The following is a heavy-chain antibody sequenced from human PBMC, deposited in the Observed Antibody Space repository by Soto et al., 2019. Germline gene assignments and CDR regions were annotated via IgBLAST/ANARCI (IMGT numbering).Heavy chain of an antibody. Sequence: SETLSLTCTVSGGSISSSSYYWGWIRQPPGKGLEWIGSIYYSGSTYYNPSLKSRVTISVDTSKNQFSLKLSSVTAADTAVYYCARLTQGGDLDYWGQGTLVTVSS. J-gene: IGHJ4*02. CDR3: ARLTQGGDLDY. V-gene: IGHV4-39*01. CDR2: IYYSGST. D-gene: IGHD2-21*02. CDR1: GGSISSSSYY.